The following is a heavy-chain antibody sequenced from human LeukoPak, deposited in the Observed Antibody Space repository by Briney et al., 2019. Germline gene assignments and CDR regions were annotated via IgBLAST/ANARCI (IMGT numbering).Heavy chain of an antibody. Sequence: ASVKVSCKASGYTFTSNYMHWVRQAPGQGLEWMGIINPSGGSTSYAQKFQGRVTMTRDTSTSTVYMELSSLRSEDTAVYYCARAFSMTTVVTLDFDYWGQGTLVTVSS. CDR1: GYTFTSNY. D-gene: IGHD4-23*01. CDR3: ARAFSMTTVVTLDFDY. J-gene: IGHJ4*02. V-gene: IGHV1-46*01. CDR2: INPSGGST.